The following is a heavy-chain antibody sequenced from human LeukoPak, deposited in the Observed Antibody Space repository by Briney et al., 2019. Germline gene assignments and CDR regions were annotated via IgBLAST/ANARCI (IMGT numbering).Heavy chain of an antibody. V-gene: IGHV1-2*02. CDR2: INPNSGGT. J-gene: IGHJ4*02. CDR1: GYTFTGYY. CDR3: ARARRLLWFGEIFDY. Sequence: ASVKVSCEASGYTFTGYYMHWVRQAPGQGLEWMGWINPNSGGTNYAQKFQGRVTMTRDTSISTAYMELSRLRSDDTAVYYCARARRLLWFGEIFDYWGQGTLVTVSS. D-gene: IGHD3-10*01.